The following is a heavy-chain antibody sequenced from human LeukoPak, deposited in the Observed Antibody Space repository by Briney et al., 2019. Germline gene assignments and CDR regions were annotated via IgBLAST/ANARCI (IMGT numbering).Heavy chain of an antibody. J-gene: IGHJ4*02. CDR2: IDRNSGRS. V-gene: IGHV1-46*01. CDR3: AKALVAATPIVGY. D-gene: IGHD2-15*01. CDR1: GYTFTNYY. Sequence: ASVKVSCKASGYTFTNYYMHWVRQAPGQGLEWMGIIDRNSGRSTYAQKFQGGVTMTRDTSTTTVYMELSSLRSEDTAVYYCAKALVAATPIVGYWGQGTLVTVSS.